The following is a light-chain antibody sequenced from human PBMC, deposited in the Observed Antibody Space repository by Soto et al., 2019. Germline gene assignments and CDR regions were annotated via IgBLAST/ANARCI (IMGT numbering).Light chain of an antibody. V-gene: IGKV1-5*01. J-gene: IGKJ1*01. Sequence: GDRVTITCRASQSISSWLAWYQQKPGKAPKLLIYDASSLESGVPSRFSGSGSGTEFTLTISSLQPDDFATYYCLQLDSYPRTFGQGTKVDIK. CDR3: LQLDSYPRT. CDR2: DAS. CDR1: QSISSW.